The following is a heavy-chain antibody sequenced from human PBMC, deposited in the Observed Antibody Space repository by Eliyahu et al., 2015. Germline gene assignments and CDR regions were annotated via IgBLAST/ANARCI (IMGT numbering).Heavy chain of an antibody. Sequence: QVQLQQWGAGLLKPSETLSLTCAVYGGSFSYYYWSWIRQPPGKGLEWIGEINHSGSTNYNPSLKSRVTISVDTSKNQFSLKLSSVTAADTAVYYCATLKVELRNGDDSWGQGTLVTVSS. CDR3: ATLKVELRNGDDS. CDR2: INHSGST. J-gene: IGHJ4*02. D-gene: IGHD3-16*01. CDR1: GGSFSYYY. V-gene: IGHV4-34*01.